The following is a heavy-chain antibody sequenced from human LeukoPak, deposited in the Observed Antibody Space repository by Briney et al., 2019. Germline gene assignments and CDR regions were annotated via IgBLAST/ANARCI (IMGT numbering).Heavy chain of an antibody. CDR1: GFTFSNAW. CDR3: TTALGSGRDI. J-gene: IGHJ3*02. Sequence: PGGSLRLSCAASGFTFSNAWMSWVRQAPGKGLEWVGRIKSKTDGRTTDYAAPVKGRFTISRDDSKNTLYLQMNSLKTEDTAVYYCTTALGSGRDIWGQGTMVTVSS. D-gene: IGHD1-26*01. CDR2: IKSKTDGRTT. V-gene: IGHV3-15*01.